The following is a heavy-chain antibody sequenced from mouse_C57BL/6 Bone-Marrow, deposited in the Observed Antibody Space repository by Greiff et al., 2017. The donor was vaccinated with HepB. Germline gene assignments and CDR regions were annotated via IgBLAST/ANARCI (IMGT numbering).Heavy chain of an antibody. CDR3: ARGESTMVTTFAY. CDR2: INPNNGGT. V-gene: IGHV1-26*01. Sequence: EVQLQQSGPELVKPGASVKISCKASGYTFTDYYMNWVKQSHGKSLEWIGDINPNNGGTSYNQKFKGKATLTVDKSSSTAYMELRSLTSEDSAVYYCARGESTMVTTFAYWGQGTLVTVSA. J-gene: IGHJ3*01. CDR1: GYTFTDYY. D-gene: IGHD2-2*01.